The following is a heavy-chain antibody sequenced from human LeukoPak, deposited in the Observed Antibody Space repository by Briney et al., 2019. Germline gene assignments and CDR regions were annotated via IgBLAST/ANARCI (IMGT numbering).Heavy chain of an antibody. V-gene: IGHV1-24*01. J-gene: IGHJ4*02. CDR1: GHTLSELT. CDR2: FDPENDER. D-gene: IGHD4-11*01. Sequence: ASVKDSCKVFGHTLSELTMHWVRQAPGKGLEWMGGFDPENDERMYAGKFRGRVTMTEDISTDTAYMELSSLRSEDTAVYFCATEMTSVVPDYWGQGTLVTVSS. CDR3: ATEMTSVVPDY.